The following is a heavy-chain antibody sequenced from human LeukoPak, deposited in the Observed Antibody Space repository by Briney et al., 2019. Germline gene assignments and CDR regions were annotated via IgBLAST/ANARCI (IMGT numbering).Heavy chain of an antibody. CDR1: GFTFSDYS. CDR2: ISSSSRTI. D-gene: IGHD6-6*01. J-gene: IGHJ4*02. Sequence: GGSLRLSGAASGFTFSDYSMNWVRQAPGKGLEWLSYISSSSRTIYYADSVRGRFTVSRDNAKDSLYLQLNSLRAEDTAVYYCARWSQFGSSSVGAHPFHHWGQGTLVTFSS. CDR3: ARWSQFGSSSVGAHPFHH. V-gene: IGHV3-48*01.